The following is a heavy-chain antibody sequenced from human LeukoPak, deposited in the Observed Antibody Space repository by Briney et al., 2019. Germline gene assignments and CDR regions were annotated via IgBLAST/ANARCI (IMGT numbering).Heavy chain of an antibody. CDR1: GGSFSGFY. V-gene: IGHV4-34*01. CDR2: INHSGST. D-gene: IGHD3-22*01. J-gene: IGHJ5*02. CDR3: ARMWMGYDSSGYYSSTWFDP. Sequence: SETLSLTCAVYGGSFSGFYWRWIRQPPGKGLEWIGEINHSGSTNYNPSLKSRVTISVDTSKNQFSLKLSSVTAADTAVYYCARMWMGYDSSGYYSSTWFDPWGQGTLVTVSS.